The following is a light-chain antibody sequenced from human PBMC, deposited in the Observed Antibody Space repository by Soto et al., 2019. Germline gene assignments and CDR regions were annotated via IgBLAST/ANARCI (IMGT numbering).Light chain of an antibody. CDR1: SSNIGNDF. Sequence: QSVLTQPPSASGTPGQRITISCSGSSSNIGNDFVYWYQQLPGTDPKLLIYHDNQRPSGVPDPFSGSNSGTSASLVIGGLRSGDEANYYCSSWDDSLRGYVFGTATKLTV. CDR3: SSWDDSLRGYV. CDR2: HDN. J-gene: IGLJ1*01. V-gene: IGLV1-47*02.